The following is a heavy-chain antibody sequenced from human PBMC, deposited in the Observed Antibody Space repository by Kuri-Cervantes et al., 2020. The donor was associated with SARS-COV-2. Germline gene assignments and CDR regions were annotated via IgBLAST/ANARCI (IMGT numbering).Heavy chain of an antibody. D-gene: IGHD5-12*01. V-gene: IGHV4-30-4*08. CDR2: IYYSGST. CDR1: GGSISSGDYY. CDR3: ARSFMVASYFDY. Sequence: SETLSLTCTVSGGSISSGDYYWSWIRQPPGKGLEWIGYIYYSGSTYYNPSLKSRVTISVDTSKNQFSLKLSSMTAADTAVYYCARSFMVASYFDYWGQGILVTVSS. J-gene: IGHJ4*02.